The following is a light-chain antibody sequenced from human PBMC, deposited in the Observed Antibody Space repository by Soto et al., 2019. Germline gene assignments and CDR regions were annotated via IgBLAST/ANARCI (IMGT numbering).Light chain of an antibody. CDR1: QSVSSN. Sequence: EIVMTQSPATLSVSPGERATLSCRASQSVSSNLAWYQQKPGQTPKLLIYVASTRATGIPARFSGSGSGTEFTLTISSLQSEDFAVYYCQQYNVWPFTFGGGTKVELK. CDR2: VAS. CDR3: QQYNVWPFT. V-gene: IGKV3-15*01. J-gene: IGKJ4*01.